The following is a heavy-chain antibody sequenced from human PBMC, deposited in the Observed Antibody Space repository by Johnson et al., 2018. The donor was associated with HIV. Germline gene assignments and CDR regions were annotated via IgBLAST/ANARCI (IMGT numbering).Heavy chain of an antibody. V-gene: IGHV3-30*03. CDR2: ISYDGSNK. Sequence: QVQLVESGGGVVQPGRSLRLSCAASGFTFSSYGMHWVRQAPGKGLEWVAVISYDGSNKYYADSVKGRFTISRDNSENTLYLQMNSLKTEDTAVYYCTTQQRADAFDIWGQGTMVTVSS. J-gene: IGHJ3*02. CDR3: TTQQRADAFDI. CDR1: GFTFSSYG. D-gene: IGHD6-13*01.